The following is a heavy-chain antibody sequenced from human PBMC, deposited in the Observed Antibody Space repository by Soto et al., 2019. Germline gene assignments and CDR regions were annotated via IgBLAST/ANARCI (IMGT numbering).Heavy chain of an antibody. CDR2: ISSSSSTT. J-gene: IGHJ4*02. CDR3: AKPHSGSYAFDN. D-gene: IGHD1-26*01. V-gene: IGHV3-48*01. Sequence: GGSLRLSCAASGFTFSSYSMNWVRQAPGKGLEWVSYISSSSSTTYYADSVKGRFTISRDNAQNSLNLQMDSLRAEDTAVYYCAKPHSGSYAFDNWGQGTLVTVSS. CDR1: GFTFSSYS.